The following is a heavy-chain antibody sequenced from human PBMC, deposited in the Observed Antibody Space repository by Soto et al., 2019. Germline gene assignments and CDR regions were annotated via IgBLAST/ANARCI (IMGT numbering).Heavy chain of an antibody. D-gene: IGHD6-6*01. CDR3: ASSGFQSHPEYSRTSWIWSRFDP. CDR2: ISAYNGNT. Sequence: GASVKVSCKASGYTFTSYGISWVRQAPGQGLEWMGWISAYNGNTNYAQKLQGRVTMTTDKSTSTAYMELRSLRSDETAVYYCASSGFQSHPEYSRTSWIWSRFDPWGQGTLVTVTS. J-gene: IGHJ5*02. V-gene: IGHV1-18*04. CDR1: GYTFTSYG.